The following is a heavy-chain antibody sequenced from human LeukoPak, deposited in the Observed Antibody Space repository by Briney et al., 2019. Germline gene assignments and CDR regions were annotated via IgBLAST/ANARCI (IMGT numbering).Heavy chain of an antibody. J-gene: IGHJ4*02. CDR1: GYIFTNYW. D-gene: IGHD5-24*01. CDR2: IYPDDSDT. CDR3: ARPVEMATSPFDY. V-gene: IGHV5-51*01. Sequence: GESLKISCKGSGYIFTNYWISLVRQMPGKVLELRWIIYPDDSDTSYSPSFQGQVTISAAKSNAAAYLQWSSLKASDTAMYYCARPVEMATSPFDYWGKGTLVTVSS.